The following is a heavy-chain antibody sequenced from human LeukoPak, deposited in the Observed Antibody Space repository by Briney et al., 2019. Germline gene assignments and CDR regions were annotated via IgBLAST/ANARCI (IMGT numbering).Heavy chain of an antibody. CDR3: ARTGEQQLVPGGGNWFDP. Sequence: SLRLSCAASGFTFSSYGMHWVRQAPGKGLEWVAVIWYDGSNKYYADSVKGRFTVSRDNSKNTLYLQMNSLRAEDTAVYYCARTGEQQLVPGGGNWFDPWGQGTLVTVSS. CDR1: GFTFSSYG. D-gene: IGHD6-13*01. J-gene: IGHJ5*02. V-gene: IGHV3-33*01. CDR2: IWYDGSNK.